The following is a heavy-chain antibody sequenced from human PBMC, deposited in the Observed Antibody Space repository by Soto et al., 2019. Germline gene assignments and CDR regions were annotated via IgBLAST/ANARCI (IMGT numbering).Heavy chain of an antibody. D-gene: IGHD6-19*01. J-gene: IGHJ4*02. CDR1: GASMSTFY. CDR3: VSAFGGWPPDS. CDR2: IYASGCT. V-gene: IGHV4-4*09. Sequence: QVQLQESGPGLVKPSETLSLTCTASGASMSTFYWNWFRQAPGQGLEWIGYIYASGCTNYNPSLKSRIAISVDTSKTRFSLNLTSVTAADTAVYYCVSAFGGWPPDSWRQGTLVTVSS.